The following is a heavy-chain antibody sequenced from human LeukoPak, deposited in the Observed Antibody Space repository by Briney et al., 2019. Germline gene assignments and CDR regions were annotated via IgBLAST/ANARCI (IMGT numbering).Heavy chain of an antibody. CDR2: IKSKTDGGTT. J-gene: IGHJ4*02. D-gene: IGHD3-10*01. CDR1: GFTFSNAW. V-gene: IGHV3-15*01. CDR3: TTEKGVLLWFGELYGY. Sequence: GGSLRLSCAASGFTFSNAWMSWVRQAPGKGLEWVGRIKSKTDGGTTDYAAPAKGRFTTSRDDSKNTLYLQMNSLKTEDTAVYYRTTEKGVLLWFGELYGYWGQGTLVTVSS.